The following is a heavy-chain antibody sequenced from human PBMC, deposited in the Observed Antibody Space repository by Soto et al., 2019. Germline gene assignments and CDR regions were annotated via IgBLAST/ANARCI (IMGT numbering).Heavy chain of an antibody. V-gene: IGHV3-33*01. CDR1: GFTFSSYG. CDR2: IWYDGSNK. CDR3: ARDLSPDYGDYVDRYYYYGMDV. Sequence: QVQLVESGGGVVQPGRSLRLSCAASGFTFSSYGMHWVRQAPGKGLEWVAVIWYDGSNKYYADSVKGRFTISRDNSKNTLYLQMNSLRAEDTAVYYCARDLSPDYGDYVDRYYYYGMDVWGQGTTVTVSS. J-gene: IGHJ6*02. D-gene: IGHD4-17*01.